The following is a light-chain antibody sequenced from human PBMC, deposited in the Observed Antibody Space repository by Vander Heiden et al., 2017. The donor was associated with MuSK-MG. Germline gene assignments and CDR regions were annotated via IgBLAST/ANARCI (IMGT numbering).Light chain of an antibody. CDR1: QSVRSY. CDR3: QQYNDWPPYT. CDR2: GAS. Sequence: EIVMTQSPATLSVSPGKSATLSCRASQSVRSYLAWYQQKPGQAPRLLIHGASTRATGVPARFTGSGYGTEFTLTISRRQSEDFAVYYCQQYNDWPPYTFGQGTKVEIK. V-gene: IGKV3-15*01. J-gene: IGKJ2*01.